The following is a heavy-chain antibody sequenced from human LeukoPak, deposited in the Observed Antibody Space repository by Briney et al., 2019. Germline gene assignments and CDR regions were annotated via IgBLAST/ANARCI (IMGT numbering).Heavy chain of an antibody. Sequence: SVTLSLTCAVSSGSINSGGYSGRSIRQPRGRGGEWNVYIYNRGSTYNNRARKSRVTKTVYRAKNQFSRKLSAGTGAGPALVCCAREVLGAFDVWGQGSMVSVSS. V-gene: IGHV4-30-2*01. CDR3: AREVLGAFDV. J-gene: IGHJ3*01. D-gene: IGHD2-15*01. CDR1: SGSINSGGYS. CDR2: IYNRGST.